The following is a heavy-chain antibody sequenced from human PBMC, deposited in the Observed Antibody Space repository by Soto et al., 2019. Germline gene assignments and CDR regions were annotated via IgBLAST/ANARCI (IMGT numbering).Heavy chain of an antibody. Sequence: QAQLVQSGAEEKKPGPSVKISCKASGGTFSSFPISWVRQAPGQGLEWMGGIIPIYGTANYAQKCQGRVTSTADAYTRTARMERSSQRTEDTAVDYCAKDRRADRGSYGSYAMDVWGQGTTVTVSS. J-gene: IGHJ6*02. D-gene: IGHD4-17*01. CDR3: AKDRRADRGSYGSYAMDV. V-gene: IGHV1-69*01. CDR2: IIPIYGTA. CDR1: GGTFSSFP.